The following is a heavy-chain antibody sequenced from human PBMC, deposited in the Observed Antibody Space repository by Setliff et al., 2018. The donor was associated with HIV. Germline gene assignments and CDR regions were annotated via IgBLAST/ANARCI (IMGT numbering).Heavy chain of an antibody. CDR1: GYTFTNYG. CDR2: ISAYNGNT. D-gene: IGHD2-15*01. J-gene: IGHJ6*03. V-gene: IGHV1-18*01. CDR3: ARMRFCRGGSCLPGSLYYYYMDV. Sequence: ASVKVPARASGYTFTNYGISWVRQAPGQGLEWIGWISAYNGNTNYAQKLQDRVTMTTDTTSTTAYMELRSLRSDDTAVYFCARMRFCRGGSCLPGSLYYYYMDVWGKGTTVTVSS.